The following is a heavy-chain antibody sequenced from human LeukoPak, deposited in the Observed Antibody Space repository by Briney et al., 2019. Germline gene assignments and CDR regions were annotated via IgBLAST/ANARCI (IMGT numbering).Heavy chain of an antibody. CDR3: ARHGGSGWYDY. D-gene: IGHD6-19*01. V-gene: IGHV5-10-1*01. Sequence: GESLKISCKNSGYSFTSYWISWVRQMPGEGLEWMGRIDPSDSYTNYSPSFQGHVTISADKSISTAYLQWSSLKASDTAIYYCARHGGSGWYDYWGQGTLVTVSS. CDR2: IDPSDSYT. J-gene: IGHJ4*02. CDR1: GYSFTSYW.